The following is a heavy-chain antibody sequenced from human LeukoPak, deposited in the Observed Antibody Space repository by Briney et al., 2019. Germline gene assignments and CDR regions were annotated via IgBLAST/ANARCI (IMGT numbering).Heavy chain of an antibody. J-gene: IGHJ4*02. V-gene: IGHV3-7*01. D-gene: IGHD2-2*03. CDR1: GFTFSRYW. CDR2: IKEDGSEK. Sequence: AGGSLRLSCAASGFTFSRYWMTWVRQAPGKGLEWVANIKEDGSEKYYVDSVKGRFTVSRDTSKNTLYLQVGSLRVEDMAVYYCARVGDRSGNGYSHWGQGTLVTVSS. CDR3: ARVGDRSGNGYSH.